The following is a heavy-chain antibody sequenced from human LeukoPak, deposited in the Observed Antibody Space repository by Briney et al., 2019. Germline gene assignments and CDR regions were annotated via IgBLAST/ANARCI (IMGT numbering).Heavy chain of an antibody. CDR1: GYTFTSYY. CDR2: INPSSGSR. V-gene: IGHV1-46*01. J-gene: IGHJ5*02. CDR3: ARDACSSTICQAGGNWFDP. D-gene: IGHD2-2*01. Sequence: ASVKVSCKESGYTFTSYYMHWVRQAPGQGLEWMGTINPSSGSRSYAQKFQGRVTMTRDTSTNIVYMELSSLRSEDTAVYFCARDACSSTICQAGGNWFDPWGQGTLVIVS.